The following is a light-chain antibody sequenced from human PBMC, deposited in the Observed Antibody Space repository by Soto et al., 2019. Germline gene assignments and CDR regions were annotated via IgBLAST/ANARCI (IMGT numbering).Light chain of an antibody. CDR2: EVS. Sequence: QSVLTQPASVSGSPGQSITISCTGTNSDVGGYNYVSWYQQHPGKAPKLLIYEVSNRPSGVSDRFSGSKSGSTASLTISGLQADDEADYYCTSWTTNNSPYVFGTGTKVTVL. CDR3: TSWTTNNSPYV. CDR1: NSDVGGYNY. V-gene: IGLV2-14*03. J-gene: IGLJ1*01.